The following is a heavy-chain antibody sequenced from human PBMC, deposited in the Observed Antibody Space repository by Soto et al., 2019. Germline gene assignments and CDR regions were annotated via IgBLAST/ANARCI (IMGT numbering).Heavy chain of an antibody. Sequence: SETLSLTCAVYGGSFSGYYWSWIRQPPGKGLEWIGEINHSGSTNYNPSLKSRVTISVDTSKNQFSLKLSSVTAAYTAVYYCATLPRAYDILTGYYDGSAALLDYWGQGTLVTVSS. V-gene: IGHV4-34*01. CDR3: ATLPRAYDILTGYYDGSAALLDY. J-gene: IGHJ4*02. CDR1: GGSFSGYY. D-gene: IGHD3-9*01. CDR2: INHSGST.